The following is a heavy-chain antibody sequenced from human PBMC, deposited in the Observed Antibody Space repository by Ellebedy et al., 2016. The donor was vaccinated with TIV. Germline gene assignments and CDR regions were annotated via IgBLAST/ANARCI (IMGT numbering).Heavy chain of an antibody. Sequence: ASVKVSCKASGYTFTGYYMHWVRQAPGQGLEWMGWINPNSGVTNYAQKFQGRVTMTRDTSISTAYMELSRLRSDDTAVYYCATGYSSSWYFPSTYWGQGTLVTVSS. CDR3: ATGYSSSWYFPSTY. CDR1: GYTFTGYY. CDR2: INPNSGVT. J-gene: IGHJ4*02. V-gene: IGHV1-2*02. D-gene: IGHD6-13*01.